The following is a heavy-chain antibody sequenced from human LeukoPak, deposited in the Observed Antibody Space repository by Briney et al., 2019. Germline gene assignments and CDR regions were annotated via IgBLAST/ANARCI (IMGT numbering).Heavy chain of an antibody. J-gene: IGHJ4*02. CDR1: GFTFSSYA. V-gene: IGHV3-30*04. CDR3: ARALTDIVVVVAATRDDY. CDR2: ISYDGSNK. Sequence: QAGGSLRLSCAASGFTFSSYAMHWVRQAPGKGLEWVAVISYDGSNKYYADSVKGRFTISRDNSKNTLYLQMNSLRAEDTAVYYCARALTDIVVVVAATRDDYWGQGTLVTVSS. D-gene: IGHD2-15*01.